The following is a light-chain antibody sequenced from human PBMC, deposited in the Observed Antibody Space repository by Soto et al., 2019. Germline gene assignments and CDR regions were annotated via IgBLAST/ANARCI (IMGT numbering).Light chain of an antibody. CDR2: GAS. Sequence: EIVMTQSPATLSVSPGERATISCRASQSVSSNLAWYQQKPGQAPRLLIYGASTWPTGIPARFSGSGSGTEFTLTSSSLQYEDFAVYYYQQYNIWPPLTFGGGTKVEIK. CDR3: QQYNIWPPLT. V-gene: IGKV3-15*01. J-gene: IGKJ4*01. CDR1: QSVSSN.